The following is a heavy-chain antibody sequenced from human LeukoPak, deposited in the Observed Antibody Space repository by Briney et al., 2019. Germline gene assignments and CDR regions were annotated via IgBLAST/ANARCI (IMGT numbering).Heavy chain of an antibody. CDR3: ARDGLKQQLSFDY. CDR2: ISSSSSTI. Sequence: GGSLRLSCAASGFTFSSYSMNWVRQAPGKGLEWVSYISSSSSTIYCADSVKGRFTISRDNAKNSLYLQMNSLRAEDTAVYYCARDGLKQQLSFDYWGQGTLVTVSS. J-gene: IGHJ4*02. CDR1: GFTFSSYS. V-gene: IGHV3-48*04. D-gene: IGHD6-13*01.